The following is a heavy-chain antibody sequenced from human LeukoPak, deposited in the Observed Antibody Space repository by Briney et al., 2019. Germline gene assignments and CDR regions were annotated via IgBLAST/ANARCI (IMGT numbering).Heavy chain of an antibody. V-gene: IGHV4-61*08. J-gene: IGHJ3*02. D-gene: IGHD3-10*01. CDR3: ARLGGGSGSYRAFDI. CDR2: IFYIGST. Sequence: SETLSLTCTVSGGSVSSGDYYWSWIRQPPGKGLDWIGYIFYIGSTNYNPSLQSRVTISVDMSKNQFSLKLSSVTAADTAVYYCARLGGGSGSYRAFDIWGQGTMVTVSS. CDR1: GGSVSSGDYY.